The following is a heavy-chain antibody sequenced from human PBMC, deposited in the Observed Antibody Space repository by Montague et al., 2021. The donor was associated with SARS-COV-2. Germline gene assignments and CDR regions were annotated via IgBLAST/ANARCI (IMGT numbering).Heavy chain of an antibody. V-gene: IGHV4-31*03. J-gene: IGHJ4*02. Sequence: TLSLTCTVSGGSISSGGYYRSWIRQHPGKGLEWIGYIYYSGSTYYNPSLKSRVTISVDTSKNQFSLKLSSVTAADTAVYYCARLTAGYCSGGSCYWGTGFDYWGQGTLVTVSS. CDR2: IYYSGST. CDR3: ARLTAGYCSGGSCYWGTGFDY. CDR1: GGSISSGGYY. D-gene: IGHD2-15*01.